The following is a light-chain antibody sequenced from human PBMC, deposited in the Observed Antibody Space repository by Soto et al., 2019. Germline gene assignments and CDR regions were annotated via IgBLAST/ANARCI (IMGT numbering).Light chain of an antibody. Sequence: DIQMTPSPSTLSASVGDRITITCRASQNINTWLAWYQQIPGKAPKLLIYAGSTLQRGVPSRFSGSGSGTEFTLTISSLQPDDFATFYCQQYKTYSRTFGQGTTVEVK. V-gene: IGKV1-5*03. J-gene: IGKJ1*01. CDR1: QNINTW. CDR2: AGS. CDR3: QQYKTYSRT.